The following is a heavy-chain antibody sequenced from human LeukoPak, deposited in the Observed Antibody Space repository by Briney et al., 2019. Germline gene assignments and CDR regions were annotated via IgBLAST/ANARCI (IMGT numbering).Heavy chain of an antibody. CDR2: INPNSGGT. V-gene: IGHV1-2*02. Sequence: ASVKVSCKASGYTFTGYYMHWVRQAPGQGLEWVGWINPNSGGTNYAQKFQGRVTMTRDTSISTAYMELSRLRSDDTAVYYCARDHYYDSSGYYSSAFDIWGQGTMVTVSS. CDR3: ARDHYYDSSGYYSSAFDI. J-gene: IGHJ3*02. CDR1: GYTFTGYY. D-gene: IGHD3-22*01.